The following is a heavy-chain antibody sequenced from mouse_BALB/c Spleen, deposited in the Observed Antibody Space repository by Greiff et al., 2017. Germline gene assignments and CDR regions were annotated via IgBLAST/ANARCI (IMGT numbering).Heavy chain of an antibody. J-gene: IGHJ4*01. CDR1: GDSITSGY. Sequence: EVKLQESGPSLVKPSQTLSLTCSVTGDSITSGYWNWIRKFPGNKLEYMGYISYSGSTYYNPSLKSRISITRDTSKNQYYLQLNSVTTEDTATYYCARRAKYGNYNYYAMDYWGQGTSVTVSS. CDR3: ARRAKYGNYNYYAMDY. D-gene: IGHD2-10*02. CDR2: ISYSGST. V-gene: IGHV3-8*02.